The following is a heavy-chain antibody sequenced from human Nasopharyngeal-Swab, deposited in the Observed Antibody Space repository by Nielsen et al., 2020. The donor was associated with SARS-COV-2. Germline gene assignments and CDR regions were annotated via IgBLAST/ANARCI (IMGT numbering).Heavy chain of an antibody. CDR3: ARWAGIGDYYYGMDV. CDR2: ISAYNGNT. CDR1: GYTFTSYG. D-gene: IGHD6-19*01. J-gene: IGHJ6*02. Sequence: ASVKVSCKASGYTFTSYGISWVRQAPGQGLEWMGWISAYNGNTNYAQKLQGRVTMTTDTSTSTAYMKLRSLRSDDTAVYYCARWAGIGDYYYGMDVWGQGTTVTVSS. V-gene: IGHV1-18*01.